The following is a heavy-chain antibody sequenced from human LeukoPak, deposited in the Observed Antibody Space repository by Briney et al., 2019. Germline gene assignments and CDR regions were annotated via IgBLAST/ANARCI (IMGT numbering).Heavy chain of an antibody. Sequence: SGTLSLTCTVSGGSISSGGYYWSWIRQHPGKGLEWNGYIYYSGSTYYNPSLKSRVTITVGTSKTQFSLKLSSVTAADTAVYYCARESTTVTIDYWGQGTLVTVSS. J-gene: IGHJ4*02. CDR1: GGSISSGGYY. D-gene: IGHD4-17*01. CDR3: ARESTTVTIDY. CDR2: IYYSGST. V-gene: IGHV4-31*03.